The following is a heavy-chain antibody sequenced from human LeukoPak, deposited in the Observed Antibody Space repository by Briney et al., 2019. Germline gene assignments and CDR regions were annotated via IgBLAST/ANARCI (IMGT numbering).Heavy chain of an antibody. Sequence: GGSLRLSCAASGFTFSSYAMTWVRQAPGKGLEWVSAMSGSDGSTYYADSVKGRFTISRDNSKNTLYLQMNSLRAEDTAVYYCARGRGYSGYDRSYWYFDLWGRGTLVTVSS. V-gene: IGHV3-23*01. CDR3: ARGRGYSGYDRSYWYFDL. CDR2: MSGSDGST. D-gene: IGHD5-12*01. J-gene: IGHJ2*01. CDR1: GFTFSSYA.